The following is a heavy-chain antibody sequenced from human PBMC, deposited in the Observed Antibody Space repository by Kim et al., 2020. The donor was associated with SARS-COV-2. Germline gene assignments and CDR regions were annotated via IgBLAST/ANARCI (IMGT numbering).Heavy chain of an antibody. CDR3: ARRLGRRLYDSSGYDGYYFDY. J-gene: IGHJ4*02. Sequence: GGSLRLSCAASGFTFSSYSMNWVRQAPGKGLEWVSSISSSSSYIYYADSVKGRFTISRDNAKNSLYLQMNSLRAEDTAVYYCARRLGRRLYDSSGYDGYYFDYWGQGTLVTVSS. CDR1: GFTFSSYS. V-gene: IGHV3-21*01. D-gene: IGHD3-22*01. CDR2: ISSSSSYI.